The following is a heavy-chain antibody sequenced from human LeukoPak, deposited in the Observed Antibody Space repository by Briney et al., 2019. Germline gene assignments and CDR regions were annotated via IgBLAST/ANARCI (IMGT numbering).Heavy chain of an antibody. Sequence: PGGSLRLSCAASGFTFSNYAMHWVRQAPGKGLEWVSAISGSGGSTYYADSVKGRFTISRDKSKNTLYLQMNSLRAEDTAVYYCAKIPPPIGSSTSCRSAWGQGTLVTVSS. V-gene: IGHV3-23*01. CDR3: AKIPPPIGSSTSCRSA. CDR2: ISGSGGST. D-gene: IGHD2-2*01. CDR1: GFTFSNYA. J-gene: IGHJ5*02.